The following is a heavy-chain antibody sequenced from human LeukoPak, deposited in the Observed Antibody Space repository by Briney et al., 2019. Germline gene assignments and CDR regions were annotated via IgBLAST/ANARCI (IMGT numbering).Heavy chain of an antibody. CDR1: GFTFDDYA. D-gene: IGHD3-22*01. V-gene: IGHV3-9*01. CDR2: ISWNSGSI. J-gene: IGHJ6*03. CDR3: ARVKNGFDGNGYPYYYYYMDV. Sequence: PGGSLRLSCAASGFTFDDYAMHWVRQAPGKGLEWVSGISWNSGSIGYADSVKGRFTISRDNAKNSLYLQMNNLRAEDTAVYYCARVKNGFDGNGYPYYYYYMDVWGRGTTVTVFS.